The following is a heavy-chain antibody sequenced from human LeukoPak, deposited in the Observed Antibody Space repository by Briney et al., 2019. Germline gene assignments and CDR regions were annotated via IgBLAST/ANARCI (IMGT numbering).Heavy chain of an antibody. D-gene: IGHD3-22*01. J-gene: IGHJ4*02. V-gene: IGHV3-21*01. Sequence: PGGSLRLSCAASGFTFSSYSMNWVRQAPGKGLEWVSSISSSSSYIYYADSVKGRFTISRDNAKNSLYLQMNSLRAEDTAVYYCARDLDGGYYYRAIHFDYWGQGTLVTVSS. CDR2: ISSSSSYI. CDR3: ARDLDGGYYYRAIHFDY. CDR1: GFTFSSYS.